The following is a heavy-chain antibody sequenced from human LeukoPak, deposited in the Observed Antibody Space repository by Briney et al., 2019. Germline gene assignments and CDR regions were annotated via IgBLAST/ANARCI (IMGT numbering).Heavy chain of an antibody. V-gene: IGHV3-21*01. CDR2: ISSSSSYI. Sequence: GGSLRLSGAASGFTFSSYSMNWVRQAPGKGLEWVSSISSSSSYIYYADSVKGRFTISRDNAKNSLYLQMNSLRAEDTAVYYCARRTNVAAAGDYWGQGTLVTVSS. CDR1: GFTFSSYS. CDR3: ARRTNVAAAGDY. D-gene: IGHD6-13*01. J-gene: IGHJ4*02.